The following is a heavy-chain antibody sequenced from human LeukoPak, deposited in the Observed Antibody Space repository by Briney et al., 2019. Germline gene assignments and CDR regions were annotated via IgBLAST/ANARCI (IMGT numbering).Heavy chain of an antibody. Sequence: AGGSLRLSCAASGFTFSTLGMSWVRQAPGKGLEGVAIIKEDGSEEYYVDSVKGRFTISRDNAKNSLYLQMNSLRAEDTAVYYSARGGVYGSGRSYVDYWGQGTQVTVSS. D-gene: IGHD3-10*01. CDR3: ARGGVYGSGRSYVDY. CDR1: GFTFSTLG. V-gene: IGHV3-7*04. CDR2: IKEDGSEE. J-gene: IGHJ4*02.